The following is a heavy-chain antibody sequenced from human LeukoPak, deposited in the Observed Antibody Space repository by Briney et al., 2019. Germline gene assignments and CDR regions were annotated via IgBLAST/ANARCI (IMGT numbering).Heavy chain of an antibody. D-gene: IGHD4-17*01. V-gene: IGHV4-59*01. J-gene: IGHJ4*02. CDR1: GGSISSYY. Sequence: PSETLSLTCTVSGGSISSYYWSWIRQPPGKGLEWIGYIYYSGGTNYNPSLKSRVTISVDTSKNQFSLKLSSVTAADTAVYYCARRTVTTEIDYWGQGTLVTVSS. CDR3: ARRTVTTEIDY. CDR2: IYYSGGT.